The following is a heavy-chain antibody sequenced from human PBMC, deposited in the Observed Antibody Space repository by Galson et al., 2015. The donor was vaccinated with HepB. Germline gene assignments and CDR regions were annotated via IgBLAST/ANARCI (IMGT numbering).Heavy chain of an antibody. J-gene: IGHJ6*03. D-gene: IGHD3-22*01. CDR3: ARSLAPPYYESGVYYMDV. CDR1: DYTFASYG. V-gene: IGHV1-18*01. CDR2: ISGNKGYT. Sequence: SVKVSCKAFDYTFASYGITWVRQAPGQGLEWMGWISGNKGYTKYAQKFQDRVTMTTDTFTNTAYMELRNLKSDDTAVYYCARSLAPPYYESGVYYMDVWGKGTTVTVSS.